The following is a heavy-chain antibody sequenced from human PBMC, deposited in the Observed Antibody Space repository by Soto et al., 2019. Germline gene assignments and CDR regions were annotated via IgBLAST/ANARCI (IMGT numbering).Heavy chain of an antibody. CDR3: ARLDSGYDGTAINWFDP. D-gene: IGHD5-12*01. J-gene: IGHJ5*02. V-gene: IGHV4-39*01. Sequence: PSETLSLTCTVSGGSISSSSYYWGWIRQPPGKGLEWIGSIYYSGSTYYNPSLKSRVTISVDTSKNQFSLKLSSVTAADTAVYYCARLDSGYDGTAINWFDPWGQGTLVTVSS. CDR2: IYYSGST. CDR1: GGSISSSSYY.